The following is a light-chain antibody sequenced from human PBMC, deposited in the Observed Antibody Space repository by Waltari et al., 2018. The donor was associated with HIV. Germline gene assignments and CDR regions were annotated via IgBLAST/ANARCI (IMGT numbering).Light chain of an antibody. CDR3: QQYGSSPPVT. Sequence: EIVLTQSPGTLSLSPGERATLSCRASQSVSSSYLAWYQQKPGQAPRLLIDGASSRATGSLDRFSGSGSGTDVTLTSSRLEPEDFAVYYCQQYGSSPPVTFGQGTRLEIK. V-gene: IGKV3-20*01. CDR2: GAS. J-gene: IGKJ5*01. CDR1: QSVSSSY.